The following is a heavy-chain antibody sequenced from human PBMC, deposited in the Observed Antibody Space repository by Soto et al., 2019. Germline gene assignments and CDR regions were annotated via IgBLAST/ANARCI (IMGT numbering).Heavy chain of an antibody. CDR1: GFTVSSNY. CDR2: IYSGGST. J-gene: IGHJ4*02. V-gene: IGHV3-53*01. D-gene: IGHD3-10*01. Sequence: EVQLVESGGGLIQPGGSLRPSCAASGFTVSSNYMSWVRQAPGKGLEWVSVIYSGGSTYYADSVKGRFTISRDNSKNTLYLQMNSLRAEDTAVYYCARDPFADVSGRNYWGQGTLVTVSS. CDR3: ARDPFADVSGRNY.